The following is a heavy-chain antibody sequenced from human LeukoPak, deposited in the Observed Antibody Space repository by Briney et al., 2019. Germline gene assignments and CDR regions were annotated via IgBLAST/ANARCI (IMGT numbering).Heavy chain of an antibody. V-gene: IGHV4-39*01. D-gene: IGHD6-13*01. CDR1: GGSISSSSYY. J-gene: IGHJ4*02. Sequence: NPSETLSLTCTVSGGSISSSSYYWGWIRQPPRKGLEWIGSIYYSGSTYYNPSLKSRVTISVDTSKNQFSLKLSSVTAADTAVYYCARQLIAAAAVVDYWGQGTLVTVSS. CDR2: IYYSGST. CDR3: ARQLIAAAAVVDY.